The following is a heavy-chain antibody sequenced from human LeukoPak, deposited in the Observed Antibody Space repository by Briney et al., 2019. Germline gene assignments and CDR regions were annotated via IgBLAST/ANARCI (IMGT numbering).Heavy chain of an antibody. CDR2: INPSGGST. J-gene: IGHJ4*02. CDR3: ARSTFSDYDSSGYYPIFDY. Sequence: GASMKVSCKASGYTFTSYYMHWVRQAPGQGLEWMGIINPSGGSTSYAQKFQGRVTMTRDTSTSTVYMELSSLRSEDTAVYSCARSTFSDYDSSGYYPIFDYWGQGTLVTVSS. D-gene: IGHD3-22*01. CDR1: GYTFTSYY. V-gene: IGHV1-46*01.